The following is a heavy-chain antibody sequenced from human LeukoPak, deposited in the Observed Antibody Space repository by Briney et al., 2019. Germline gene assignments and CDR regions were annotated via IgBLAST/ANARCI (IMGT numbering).Heavy chain of an antibody. CDR3: AKDVRRCNGACT. J-gene: IGHJ5*02. D-gene: IGHD2-8*01. V-gene: IGHV3-23*01. CDR1: GFIFGHYV. CDR2: ISASGGDT. Sequence: GGSLRLSCTASGFIFGHYVMTWVRQAPGKGLEWVSGISASGGDTFYADSVKGRFTISRDNSKNTLSLQMNSLRVEDTAIYYCAKDVRRCNGACTWGQGTLVTVSS.